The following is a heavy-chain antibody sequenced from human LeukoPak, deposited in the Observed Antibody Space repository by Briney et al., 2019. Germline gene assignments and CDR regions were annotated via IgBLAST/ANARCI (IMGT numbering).Heavy chain of an antibody. CDR1: GFTFSSYA. J-gene: IGHJ6*02. V-gene: IGHV3-7*03. CDR3: ARGGGLDV. CDR2: INHNGNVN. Sequence: GGSLRLSCAASGFTFSSYAMSWVRQAPGKGLEWVASINHNGNVNYYVDSEKGRFTISRDNAKNSLYLQMSNLRAEDTAVYFCARGGGLDVWGQGATVTVSS. D-gene: IGHD3-16*01.